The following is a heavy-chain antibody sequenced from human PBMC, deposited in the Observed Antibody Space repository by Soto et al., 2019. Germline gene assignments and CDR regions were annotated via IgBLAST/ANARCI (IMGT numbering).Heavy chain of an antibody. Sequence: EVQLVESGGGLVQPGGSLRLSCAASGFTFSSYWMSWVRQAPGKGLEWVANIKQDGSEKYYVDSVKGRFTNSGDNAKYSLSLQMNSLRAENTAVYYCARDEWGGWELPELDYWGQRTLVPVSS. D-gene: IGHD1-26*01. V-gene: IGHV3-7*01. CDR1: GFTFSSYW. CDR3: ARDEWGGWELPELDY. CDR2: IKQDGSEK. J-gene: IGHJ4*02.